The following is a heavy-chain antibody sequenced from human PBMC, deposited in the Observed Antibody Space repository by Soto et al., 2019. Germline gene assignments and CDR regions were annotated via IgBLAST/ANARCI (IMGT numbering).Heavy chain of an antibody. V-gene: IGHV1-3*01. J-gene: IGHJ6*02. D-gene: IGHD6-13*01. CDR1: GYTFTSYA. CDR3: ARDRRSSRDYYYGMDV. CDR2: INAGNGNT. Sequence: ASVKVSCKASGYTFTSYAMHWVRQAPGQRLEWMGWINAGNGNTKYSQKFQGRVTITRDTSASTAYMELSSLRSEDTAVYYCARDRRSSRDYYYGMDVWGQGTTVTAP.